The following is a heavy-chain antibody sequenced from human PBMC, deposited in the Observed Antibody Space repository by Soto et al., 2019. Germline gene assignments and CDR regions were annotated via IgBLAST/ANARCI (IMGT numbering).Heavy chain of an antibody. J-gene: IGHJ4*02. CDR1: GFTVSSNY. Sequence: GGSLRLSCAASGFTVSSNYMSWVRQAPGKGLEWVSVIYSGGSTYYADSVKGRFTISRDNSKNTLYLQMNSLRAEDTAVYYCARGSIVGATQFDYWGQGTLVTVSS. CDR2: IYSGGST. D-gene: IGHD1-26*01. CDR3: ARGSIVGATQFDY. V-gene: IGHV3-53*01.